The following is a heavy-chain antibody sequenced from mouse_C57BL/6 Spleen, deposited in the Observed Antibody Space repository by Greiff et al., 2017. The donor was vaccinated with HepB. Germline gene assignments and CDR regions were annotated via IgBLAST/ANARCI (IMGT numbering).Heavy chain of an antibody. J-gene: IGHJ4*01. Sequence: EVHLVESGPGLVKPSQSLSLTCSVTGYSITSGYYWNWIRQFPGNKLEWMGYISYDGSNNYNPSLKNRISITRDTSKNQFFLKLNSVTTEDTATYYCARGVFYYGSSYGAMDYWGQGTSVTVSS. D-gene: IGHD1-1*01. CDR3: ARGVFYYGSSYGAMDY. CDR1: GYSITSGYY. CDR2: ISYDGSN. V-gene: IGHV3-6*01.